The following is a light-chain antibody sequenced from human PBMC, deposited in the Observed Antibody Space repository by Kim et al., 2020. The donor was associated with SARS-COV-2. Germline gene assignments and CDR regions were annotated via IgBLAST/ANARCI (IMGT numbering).Light chain of an antibody. V-gene: IGLV2-14*03. J-gene: IGLJ3*02. CDR1: NGDVGGYNY. CDR2: DVT. Sequence: GQSITISCTGTNGDVGGYNYVSWYQHHPGKAPKLLIYDVTKRPSGVSNRFSGSKSGNTASLTISGLQAEDEADYYCNSYTNNSTLVFGGGTKLTVL. CDR3: NSYTNNSTLV.